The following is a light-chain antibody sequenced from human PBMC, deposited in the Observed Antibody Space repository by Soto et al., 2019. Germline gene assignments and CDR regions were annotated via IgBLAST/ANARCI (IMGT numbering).Light chain of an antibody. CDR2: GAS. V-gene: IGKV3-20*01. J-gene: IGKJ1*01. Sequence: EIVLTQSPGPLSLSPGERATLSCRASQSVSSSFLAWYQQKPGQAPRLLIYGASTRTTGIPDRFSGGGSGSDFTLTIGRLEPEDSAVYYCQYYGASSWTFGQGTNEEIK. CDR3: QYYGASSWT. CDR1: QSVSSSF.